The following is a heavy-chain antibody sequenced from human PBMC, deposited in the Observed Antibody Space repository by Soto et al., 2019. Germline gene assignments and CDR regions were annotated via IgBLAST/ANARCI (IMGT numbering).Heavy chain of an antibody. CDR2: IIPIFGTA. CDR1: GGTFSSYA. V-gene: IGHV1-69*01. D-gene: IGHD6-25*01. CDR3: ASTPGSRRLNYYYYYYMDV. J-gene: IGHJ6*03. Sequence: QVQLVQSGAEVKKPGSSVKVSCKASGGTFSSYAISWVRQAPGQGLEWMGGIIPIFGTANYAQKFPGRVTITADESTSTAYMELSSLRSEDTAVYYCASTPGSRRLNYYYYYYMDVWGKGTTVTVSS.